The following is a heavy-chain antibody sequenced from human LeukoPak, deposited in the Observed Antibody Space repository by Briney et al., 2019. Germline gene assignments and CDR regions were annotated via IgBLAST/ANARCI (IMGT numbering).Heavy chain of an antibody. CDR2: ISSSSSYI. Sequence: GGSLRLSCAASGFTFSSYSMNWVRQAPGKGLERVSSISSSSSYIYYADSVKGRFTISRDNAKNSLYLQMNSLRAEDTAVYYCARVGYCSSTSCSDAFDIWGQGTMVTVSS. CDR3: ARVGYCSSTSCSDAFDI. D-gene: IGHD2-2*01. V-gene: IGHV3-21*01. J-gene: IGHJ3*02. CDR1: GFTFSSYS.